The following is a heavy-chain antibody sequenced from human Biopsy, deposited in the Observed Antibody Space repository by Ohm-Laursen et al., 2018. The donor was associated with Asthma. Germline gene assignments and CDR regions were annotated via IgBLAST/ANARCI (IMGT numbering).Heavy chain of an antibody. Sequence: GSLRLSCTASGFTFSNYGMNWLRQAPGRGLEWVSYISLSSNTIYYADSVKGRFTVSRDNAKSSLYLQMNSLRDEDTAVYYCARQMNYDFWRSPLGIWGLGTMVIVSS. CDR3: ARQMNYDFWRSPLGI. V-gene: IGHV3-48*02. J-gene: IGHJ3*02. CDR1: GFTFSNYG. CDR2: ISLSSNTI. D-gene: IGHD3-3*01.